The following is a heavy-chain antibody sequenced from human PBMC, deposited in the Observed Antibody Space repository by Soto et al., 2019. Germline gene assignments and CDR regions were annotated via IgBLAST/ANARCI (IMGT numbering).Heavy chain of an antibody. V-gene: IGHV1-69*13. Sequence: SVKVSGKASGGTLSSYAISWVRQAPGQGLEWIGRIIPIFGTANYAQKFQGRVTITADESTSTAYMELSSLRSEDTAVYYCARLIYDTRLTYGMDVWGQGTTVTVSS. J-gene: IGHJ6*02. CDR2: IIPIFGTA. CDR3: ARLIYDTRLTYGMDV. CDR1: GGTLSSYA. D-gene: IGHD3-22*01.